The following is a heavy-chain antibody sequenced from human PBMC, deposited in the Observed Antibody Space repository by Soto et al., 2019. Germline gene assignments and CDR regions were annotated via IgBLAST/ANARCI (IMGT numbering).Heavy chain of an antibody. CDR3: ASGHPAASRANYYYTFDV. J-gene: IGHJ6*02. V-gene: IGHV2-5*02. D-gene: IGHD6-13*01. Sequence: QITLKESGPTLVKPRQTLTLTCTFSGFSLSSNGVGVGWARQPPGKALEWLAFFYWDDDKRYSPSLKNRLSISRGSSTNQLVLTMTNLAPVDTGRYYCASGHPAASRANYYYTFDVWGHGTTVTVS. CDR1: GFSLSSNGVG. CDR2: FYWDDDK.